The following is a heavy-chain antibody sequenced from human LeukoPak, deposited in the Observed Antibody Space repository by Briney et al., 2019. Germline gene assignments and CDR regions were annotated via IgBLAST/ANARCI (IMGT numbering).Heavy chain of an antibody. CDR3: ARGLSRMDSGSSD. Sequence: ASVKVSCKASEYTLTSYDINWVRQATGQGLEWMGWMNPNSGNTGYAQRFQGRVTMTRNTSISTAYMELSSLRSEDTAVYYCARGLSRMDSGSSDWGQGTLVTVSS. CDR1: EYTLTSYD. CDR2: MNPNSGNT. D-gene: IGHD6-6*01. J-gene: IGHJ4*02. V-gene: IGHV1-8*01.